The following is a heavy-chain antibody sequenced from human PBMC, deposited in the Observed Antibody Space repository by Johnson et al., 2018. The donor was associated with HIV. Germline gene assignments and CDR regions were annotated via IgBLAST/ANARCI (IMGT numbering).Heavy chain of an antibody. D-gene: IGHD3-10*01. CDR2: IKQDGSET. Sequence: MLLVESGGSLVQPGGCLRLSCAASGFTFSSYWMSWVRQAPGKGLEWVANIKQDGSETFYADSVKGRFIISRDNARNSVFLQMNSLRAEDTAVYYCARVLVRGPYPGYAFDIWGQGTMVTVSS. CDR3: ARVLVRGPYPGYAFDI. J-gene: IGHJ3*02. V-gene: IGHV3-7*01. CDR1: GFTFSSYW.